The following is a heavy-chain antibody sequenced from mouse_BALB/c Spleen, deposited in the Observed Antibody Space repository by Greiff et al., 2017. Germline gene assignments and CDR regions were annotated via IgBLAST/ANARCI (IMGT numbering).Heavy chain of an antibody. J-gene: IGHJ3*01. Sequence: EVNLVESGGGLVQPGGSRKLSCAASGFTFSSFGMHWVRQAPEKGLEWVAYISSGSSTIYYADTVKGRFTISRDNPKNTLFLQMTSLRSEDTAMYYCARLGYGSSSFAYWGQGTLVTVSA. CDR3: ARLGYGSSSFAY. CDR1: GFTFSSFG. D-gene: IGHD1-1*01. CDR2: ISSGSSTI. V-gene: IGHV5-17*02.